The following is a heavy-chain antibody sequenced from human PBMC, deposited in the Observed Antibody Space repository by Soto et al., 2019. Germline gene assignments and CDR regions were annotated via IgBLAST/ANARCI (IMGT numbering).Heavy chain of an antibody. D-gene: IGHD3-22*01. CDR2: ISAYNGNT. V-gene: IGHV1-18*04. CDR3: AREENYYDSSGYPPAFGY. CDR1: GYTFTSYG. Sequence: ASVKVSCKASGYTFTSYGISWVRQAPGQGLEWMGWISAYNGNTNYAQKLQGRVTMTTDTSTSTAYMELRSLRSDDTAVYYCAREENYYDSSGYPPAFGYWGQGTLVTV. J-gene: IGHJ4*02.